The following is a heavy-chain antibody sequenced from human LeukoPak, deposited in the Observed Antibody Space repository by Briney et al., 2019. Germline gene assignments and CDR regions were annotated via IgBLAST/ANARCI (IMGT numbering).Heavy chain of an antibody. CDR2: IYHSGST. V-gene: IGHV4-30-2*01. Sequence: SETLSLTCAVSGGSISSGGYSWSWIRQPPGKGLEWIGYIYHSGSTYYNPSLKSRVTISVDRSKNQFSQKLSSVTAADTAVYYCARSIAAAGTTDAFDIWGQGTMVTVSS. CDR3: ARSIAAAGTTDAFDI. J-gene: IGHJ3*02. CDR1: GGSISSGGYS. D-gene: IGHD6-13*01.